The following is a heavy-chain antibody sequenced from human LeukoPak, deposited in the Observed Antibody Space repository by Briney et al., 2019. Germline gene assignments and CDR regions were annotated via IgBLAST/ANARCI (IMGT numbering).Heavy chain of an antibody. V-gene: IGHV3-43*02. D-gene: IGHD3-10*01. CDR1: GFTFDDYA. CDR2: ISGDGGRT. Sequence: GGSLRLSCAASGFTFDDYAMYWVRQAPGKGLEWVSLISGDGGRTYYADSVKGRFTISRDNSKNSLYLQMNSLRTEDTALYYCAKDLYYYGSGSYFGMDVWGQRTTVTVSS. J-gene: IGHJ6*02. CDR3: AKDLYYYGSGSYFGMDV.